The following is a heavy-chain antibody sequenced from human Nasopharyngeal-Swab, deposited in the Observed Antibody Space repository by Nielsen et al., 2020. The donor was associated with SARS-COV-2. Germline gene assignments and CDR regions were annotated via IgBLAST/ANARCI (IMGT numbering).Heavy chain of an antibody. CDR3: ARPDSSSSWSWFDP. CDR2: IYYSGST. J-gene: IGHJ5*02. V-gene: IGHV4-39*01. Sequence: SETLSLTCTVSGGSISSYYWGWIRQPPGKGLEWIGSIYYSGSTYYNPSLKSRVTISVDTSKNQFSLKLSSVTAADTAVYYCARPDSSSSWSWFDPWGQGTLVTVSS. CDR1: GGSISSYY. D-gene: IGHD6-6*01.